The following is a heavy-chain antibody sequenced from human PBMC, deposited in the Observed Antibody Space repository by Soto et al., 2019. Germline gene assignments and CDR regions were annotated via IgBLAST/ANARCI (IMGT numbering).Heavy chain of an antibody. D-gene: IGHD2-8*01. V-gene: IGHV3-30-3*01. J-gene: IGHJ4*02. CDR2: ISYDGSNK. CDR1: GFTFSSYA. Sequence: GGSLRLSCAASGFTFSSYAMHWVRQAPGKGLEWVAVISYDGSNKYYADSVKGRFTISRDNSKNTLYLQMNSLRAGDTAVYYCAREDIVLMVPQYWGQGTLVTVSS. CDR3: AREDIVLMVPQY.